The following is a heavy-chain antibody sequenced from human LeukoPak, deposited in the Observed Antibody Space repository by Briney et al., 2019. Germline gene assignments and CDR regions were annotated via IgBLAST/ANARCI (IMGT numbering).Heavy chain of an antibody. CDR2: IYYSGST. CDR1: GGSISSSSYY. Sequence: SETLSLTCTVSGGSISSSSYYWGWIRQPPGKELEWIGSIYYSGSTYYNPSLKSRVTISVDTSKNQFSLKLSSVNAADTAVYYCARQVTTVVTFNWGQGTLVTVSS. D-gene: IGHD4-23*01. V-gene: IGHV4-39*07. J-gene: IGHJ4*02. CDR3: ARQVTTVVTFN.